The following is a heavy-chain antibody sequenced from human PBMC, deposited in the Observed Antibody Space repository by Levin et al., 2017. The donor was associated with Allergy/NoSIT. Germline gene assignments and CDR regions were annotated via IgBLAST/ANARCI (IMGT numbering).Heavy chain of an antibody. CDR2: ISSNGGST. D-gene: IGHD2-2*01. V-gene: IGHV3-64D*06. CDR1: GFTFSSYA. CDR3: VTAMYCSSTSCPPWGMDV. Sequence: GGSLRLSCSASGFTFSSYAMHWVRQAPGKGLEYVSAISSNGGSTYYADSVKGRFTISRDNSKNTLYLQMSSLRAEDTAVYYCVTAMYCSSTSCPPWGMDVWGQGTTVTVSS. J-gene: IGHJ6*02.